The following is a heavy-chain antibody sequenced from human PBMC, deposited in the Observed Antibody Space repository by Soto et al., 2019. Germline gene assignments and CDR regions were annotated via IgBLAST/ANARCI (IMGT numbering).Heavy chain of an antibody. CDR1: GYTLPSYD. V-gene: IGHV1-8*02. D-gene: IGHD4-17*01. J-gene: IGHJ5*02. CDR2: MNPNSGNT. CDR3: ALVGYGDWGNGFDP. Sequence: QVQLVQSGAEVKKPGASVKVSCKASGYTLPSYDINWVRQATGQGLEWMGWMNPNSGNTGYAQKFQGRFTMTGNTDRSTANVELSGLRSEDTGGYDCALVGYGDWGNGFDPWGQGTLVIV.